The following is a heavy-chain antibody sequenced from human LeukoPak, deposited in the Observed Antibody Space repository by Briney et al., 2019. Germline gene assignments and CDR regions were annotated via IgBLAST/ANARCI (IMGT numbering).Heavy chain of an antibody. J-gene: IGHJ4*02. CDR2: IRGSCGST. CDR3: AKVGEDSDFWSGYYTSYYFDY. CDR1: GFTFSSYA. D-gene: IGHD3-3*01. V-gene: IGHV3-23*01. Sequence: GGSLRLSCAASGFTFSSYAMSWVRQAPGKGLVGVSAIRGSCGSTYYADSVKGRFTISRDNPKNTLYLQMNSLRAEDTAVYYCAKVGEDSDFWSGYYTSYYFDYWGQGTQVTVSS.